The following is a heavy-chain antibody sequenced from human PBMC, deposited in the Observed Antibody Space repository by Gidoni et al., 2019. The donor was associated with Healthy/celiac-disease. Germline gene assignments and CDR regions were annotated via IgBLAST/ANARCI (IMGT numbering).Heavy chain of an antibody. CDR1: GFTFSSYA. D-gene: IGHD6-19*01. V-gene: IGHV3-23*01. J-gene: IGHJ2*01. CDR3: AKGGTGYSSGWYWYFDL. Sequence: EVQLLESGGGLVQPGGSLRLSCAASGFTFSSYAMSWVRQAPGKGLEWVSAISGSGGSTYSADSVNGRFTISRDNSKNTLYLQMNSLIAEDTAVYYCAKGGTGYSSGWYWYFDLWGRGTLVTVSS. CDR2: ISGSGGST.